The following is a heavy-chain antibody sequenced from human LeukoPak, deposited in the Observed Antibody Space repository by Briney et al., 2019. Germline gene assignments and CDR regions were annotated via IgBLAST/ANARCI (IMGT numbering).Heavy chain of an antibody. V-gene: IGHV1-8*01. D-gene: IGHD6-13*01. Sequence: ASVKVSCKASGYTFTSYDINWVRQATGQGLEWMGWMNPNSGNTGCAQKFQGRVTMTRNTSISTAYMELSSLRSEDTAVYYCARGRNFREQQTSPLSYYYYGMDVWGQGTTVTVSS. CDR2: MNPNSGNT. CDR1: GYTFTSYD. J-gene: IGHJ6*02. CDR3: ARGRNFREQQTSPLSYYYYGMDV.